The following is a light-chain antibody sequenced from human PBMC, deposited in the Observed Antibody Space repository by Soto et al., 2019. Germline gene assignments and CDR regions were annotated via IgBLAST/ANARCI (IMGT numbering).Light chain of an antibody. CDR3: QQYNTLPLT. CDR1: QSIYKW. CDR2: EAA. V-gene: IGKV1-5*01. Sequence: DIQMTQSPSTLSASIGDTVTISCRASQSIYKWLAWYQQKPQKAPQVLIYEAAGLEGGVSSRFGGSGSGTEIARTITGLQPDDLSTYCYQQYNTLPLTFGGRTTV. J-gene: IGKJ4*01.